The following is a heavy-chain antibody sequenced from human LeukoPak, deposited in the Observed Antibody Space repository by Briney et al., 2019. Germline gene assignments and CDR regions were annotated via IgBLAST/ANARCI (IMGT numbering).Heavy chain of an antibody. CDR1: GYTFTGYY. V-gene: IGHV1-2*02. D-gene: IGHD4-23*01. CDR3: TRATVVTQLGYFYY. Sequence: ASVKVSCKASGYTFTGYYMHWVRQAPGQGLEWRGGINPNSGGRNYAQKFQGRVTMTRDTSISTAYMELSRLRSDDTAVYYCTRATVVTQLGYFYYWGQGTLVTVSS. CDR2: INPNSGGR. J-gene: IGHJ4*02.